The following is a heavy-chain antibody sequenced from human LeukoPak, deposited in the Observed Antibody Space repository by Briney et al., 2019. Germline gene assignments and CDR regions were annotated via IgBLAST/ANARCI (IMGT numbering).Heavy chain of an antibody. CDR3: ATQGGYSGYDYYYYYGMDV. D-gene: IGHD5-12*01. Sequence: SVKVSCKASGGTFSSYAISWVRQAPGQGLEWMGRIIPILGIANYAQKFQGRVTITADKSTSTAYMELSSLRSEDTAVYYCATQGGYSGYDYYYYYGMDVWGQGTTVTVSS. CDR2: IIPILGIA. V-gene: IGHV1-69*04. CDR1: GGTFSSYA. J-gene: IGHJ6*02.